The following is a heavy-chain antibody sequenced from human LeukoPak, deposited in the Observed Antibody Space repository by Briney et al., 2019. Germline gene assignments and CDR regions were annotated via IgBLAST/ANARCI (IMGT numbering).Heavy chain of an antibody. CDR3: AISQRYSSAWYSFDY. V-gene: IGHV3-23*01. D-gene: IGHD6-19*01. Sequence: GGSLRLSCAASGFTFSSFAMSWLRQAPGKGLEWVSGISGSGGSTSYADSVKGRFTISGDNSKNTLYLLMNSLRAEDTAVYYCAISQRYSSAWYSFDYWGQGTLATVSS. J-gene: IGHJ4*02. CDR2: ISGSGGST. CDR1: GFTFSSFA.